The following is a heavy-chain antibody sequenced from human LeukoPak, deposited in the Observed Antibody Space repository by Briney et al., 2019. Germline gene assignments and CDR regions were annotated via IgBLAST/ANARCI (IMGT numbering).Heavy chain of an antibody. V-gene: IGHV1-46*01. CDR3: AREGISPFHFDY. CDR1: GYTFTTYY. D-gene: IGHD2-15*01. J-gene: IGHJ4*02. Sequence: ASVKVSCTASGYTFTTYYMHWVRQAPGQGAEWMAIINPSGGTASYAQRFQGRVAMTRDTSTSTVYMELSRLTSEDTAVYFCAREGISPFHFDYWGRGTLVTVSS. CDR2: INPSGGTA.